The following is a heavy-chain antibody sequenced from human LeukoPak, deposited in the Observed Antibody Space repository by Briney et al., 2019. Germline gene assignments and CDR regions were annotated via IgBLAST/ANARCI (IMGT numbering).Heavy chain of an antibody. CDR1: GGSISSYY. Sequence: SETLSLTCTVSGGSISSYYWSWIRQPPGKGLEWIGEINHSGSTNYNPSLKSRVTISVDTSKNQFSLKLSSVTAADTAVYYCVGPQSPGLNWGQGTLVTVSS. D-gene: IGHD2-8*02. J-gene: IGHJ4*02. CDR3: VGPQSPGLN. CDR2: INHSGST. V-gene: IGHV4-34*01.